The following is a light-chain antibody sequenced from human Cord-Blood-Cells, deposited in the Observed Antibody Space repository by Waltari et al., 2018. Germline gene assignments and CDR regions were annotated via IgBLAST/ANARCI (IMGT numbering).Light chain of an antibody. CDR1: KLGDKY. Sequence: SYELTQPPSVSVSPGQTASITCPGDKLGDKYACWYQQKPGQSPVLVIYQDSKRPSGIPGRFAGSNSGNTATLTISGTQAMEEADYYCQAWDSSTVVFGGGTKLTVL. J-gene: IGLJ2*01. V-gene: IGLV3-1*01. CDR3: QAWDSSTVV. CDR2: QDS.